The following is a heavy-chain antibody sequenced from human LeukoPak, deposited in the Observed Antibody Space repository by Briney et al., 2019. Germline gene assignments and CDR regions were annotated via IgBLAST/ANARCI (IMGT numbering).Heavy chain of an antibody. D-gene: IGHD3-10*01. V-gene: IGHV3-48*03. CDR2: ISSSGSTI. J-gene: IGHJ4*02. CDR3: ARVETYYYGSGSYSDY. CDR1: GFTFSTYE. Sequence: PGGSLRLSCAASGFTFSTYEMTWVRQSPGKGLEWVSYISSSGSTIYYADSVKGRFTISRDNARNSLYLQMNSLRAEDTAVYYCARVETYYYGSGSYSDYWGQGTLVTVSS.